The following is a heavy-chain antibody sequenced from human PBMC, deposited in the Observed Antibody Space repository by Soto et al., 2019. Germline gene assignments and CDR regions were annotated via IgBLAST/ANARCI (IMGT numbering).Heavy chain of an antibody. J-gene: IGHJ4*02. CDR3: AREVPTYYYDSSGYR. V-gene: IGHV4-30-4*01. CDR2: IYYSGST. D-gene: IGHD3-22*01. CDR1: GGSISSGDYY. Sequence: LCGGSISSGDYYWSWIRQPPGKGLEWIGYIYYSGSTYYNPSLKSRVTISVDTSKNQFSLKLSSVTAADTAVYYCAREVPTYYYDSSGYRWGQGTLVTVSS.